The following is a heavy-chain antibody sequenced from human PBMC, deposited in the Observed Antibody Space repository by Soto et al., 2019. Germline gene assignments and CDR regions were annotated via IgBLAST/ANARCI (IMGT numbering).Heavy chain of an antibody. D-gene: IGHD3-22*01. Sequence: QITLKESGPTLVKPTQTLTLTCTFSGFSLSTSGVGVGRIRQPPGKALEWLALIYWDDDKRYSPSLKSRLTITKDTSKNQVVLTMTNMDPVDTATYYCAHTTYYYDSSGYTLDYWGQGTLVTVSS. J-gene: IGHJ4*02. V-gene: IGHV2-5*02. CDR2: IYWDDDK. CDR3: AHTTYYYDSSGYTLDY. CDR1: GFSLSTSGVG.